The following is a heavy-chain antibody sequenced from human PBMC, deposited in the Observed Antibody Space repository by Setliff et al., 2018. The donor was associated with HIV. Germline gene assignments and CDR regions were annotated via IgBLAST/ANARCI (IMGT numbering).Heavy chain of an antibody. CDR2: ISYSGSP. J-gene: IGHJ6*02. D-gene: IGHD3-22*01. CDR3: ARERSSGYHSYYYHYGMDV. CDR1: GGSTTSHY. V-gene: IGHV4-59*11. Sequence: SETLSLTCSVSGGSTTSHYWTWIRQPPGKGLEWIGVISYSGSPHYNPSLKSRVTIGMDTSKNQVSLTLSSVTAADTAVYYCARERSSGYHSYYYHYGMDVWGQGTTVTVSS.